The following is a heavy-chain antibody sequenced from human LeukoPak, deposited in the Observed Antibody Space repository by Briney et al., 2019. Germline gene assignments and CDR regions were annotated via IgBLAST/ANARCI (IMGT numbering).Heavy chain of an antibody. D-gene: IGHD6-19*01. CDR1: GGSVSSGSYY. J-gene: IGHJ4*02. Sequence: SETLSLTCTVSGGSVSSGSYYWSWIRQPPGKGLEWIGYIYYSGSTNYNPSLKSRVTISVDTSKNQFSLKLSSVTAADTAVYYCARALSGPYSSGWAFDYWGQGTLVTVSS. V-gene: IGHV4-61*01. CDR2: IYYSGST. CDR3: ARALSGPYSSGWAFDY.